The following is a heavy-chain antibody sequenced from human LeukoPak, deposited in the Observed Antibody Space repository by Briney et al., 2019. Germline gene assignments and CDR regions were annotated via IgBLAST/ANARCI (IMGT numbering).Heavy chain of an antibody. J-gene: IGHJ5*02. CDR1: GGSISSGGYY. CDR3: ASITGTTRWFDP. D-gene: IGHD1-7*01. V-gene: IGHV4-31*03. Sequence: SETLSLTCTVSGGSISSGGYYWSWIRQHPGKGLEWIGYIYYSGSTYYNPSLKSRVPIPGHTSKNQLSLKLSSVTAADRAVYYCASITGTTRWFDPWGQGTLVTVRS. CDR2: IYYSGST.